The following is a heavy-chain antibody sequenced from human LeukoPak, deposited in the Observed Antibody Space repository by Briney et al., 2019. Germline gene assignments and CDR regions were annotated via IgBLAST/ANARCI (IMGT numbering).Heavy chain of an antibody. D-gene: IGHD3-10*01. CDR1: GYSFTSYW. V-gene: IGHV5-10-1*01. CDR3: ARRVYGSGSYWFDP. Sequence: GESLKISCKGSGYSFTSYWISWVRQMPGKGLEWMGRIDPSDSYINYTPSFQGHATISADKSISTAYLQWSSLKASDTAMYYCARRVYGSGSYWFDPWGQGTLVTVSS. J-gene: IGHJ5*02. CDR2: IDPSDSYI.